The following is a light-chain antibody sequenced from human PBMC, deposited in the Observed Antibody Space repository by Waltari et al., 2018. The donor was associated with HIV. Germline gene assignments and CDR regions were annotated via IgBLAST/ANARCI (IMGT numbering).Light chain of an antibody. CDR1: SSNIGSNY. Sequence: QSVLTQPPSASGTPGQRVTISCSGSSSNIGSNYVYWYQQLPGTAPKLLIYRNNRRPSGVPDRLSGSKSGTSASLAISGLRSEDEADYYCSAWDDSLSGLVFGGVTKLTVL. V-gene: IGLV1-47*01. J-gene: IGLJ3*02. CDR3: SAWDDSLSGLV. CDR2: RNN.